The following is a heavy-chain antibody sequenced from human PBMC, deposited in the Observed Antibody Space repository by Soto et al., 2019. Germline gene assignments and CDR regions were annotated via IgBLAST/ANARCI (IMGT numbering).Heavy chain of an antibody. D-gene: IGHD6-13*01. V-gene: IGHV1-3*01. J-gene: IGHJ5*02. CDR1: GYTFTSYA. CDR3: ARPLTPGIAAAGFDP. Sequence: GASVKVSCKASGYTFTSYAMHWVRQAPGQRLEWMGWINAGNGNTKYSQKFQGRVTITRDTSASTAYMELSSLRSEDTAVYYCARPLTPGIAAAGFDPWGQGTLVTVSS. CDR2: INAGNGNT.